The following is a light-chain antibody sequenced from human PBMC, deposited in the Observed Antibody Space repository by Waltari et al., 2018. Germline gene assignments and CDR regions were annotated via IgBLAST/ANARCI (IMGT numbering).Light chain of an antibody. CDR1: QSVGKN. CDR2: GAS. Sequence: SCRASQSVGKNLAWYQQKPGQAPRLLIYGASSRAAGIPDRFSGSGSGADFSLTISRLEAEDFAVYYCQHHVRLPATFGQGTKVE. V-gene: IGKV3-20*01. CDR3: QHHVRLPAT. J-gene: IGKJ1*01.